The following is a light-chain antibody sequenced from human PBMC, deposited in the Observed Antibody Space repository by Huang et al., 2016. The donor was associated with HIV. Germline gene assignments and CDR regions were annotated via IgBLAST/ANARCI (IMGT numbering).Light chain of an antibody. V-gene: IGKV2-28*01. CDR3: MQALQTPIT. CDR2: VGS. CDR1: QSLLHSFGYNY. J-gene: IGKJ5*01. Sequence: DIVMTQSPLSLPVTPGESASLSCRSSQSLLHSFGYNYLDWYVQKPGQSPQLLSYVGSNRASGVPDRFSGSGSGTDFTLKISRVEAEDVGVYFCMQALQTPITFGQGTRLEIK.